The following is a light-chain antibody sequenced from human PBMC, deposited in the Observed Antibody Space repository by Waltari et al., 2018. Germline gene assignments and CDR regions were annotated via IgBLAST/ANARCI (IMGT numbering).Light chain of an antibody. V-gene: IGLV3-1*01. J-gene: IGLJ1*01. CDR3: LAWDFSTAWT. Sequence: SSGLTQPPSVSVSTGQTATITCSGSKLGNTFASWYQQRPGQSPVLVNYQDKKRPSGIPERFSGSNSGHTATLTISGALPTDEADYYCLAWDFSTAWTFGTGTRVTVL. CDR1: KLGNTF. CDR2: QDK.